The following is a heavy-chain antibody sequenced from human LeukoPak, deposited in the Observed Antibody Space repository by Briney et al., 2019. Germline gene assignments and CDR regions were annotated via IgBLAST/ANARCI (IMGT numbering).Heavy chain of an antibody. CDR1: GVSISSSNW. D-gene: IGHD2-2*01. V-gene: IGHV4-28*05. Sequence: PSETLSLTCTVSGVSISSSNWWGCIRQPPRKGLEWVGYIYYSGSIYYNPSLKSRVTMSVDTSKNQFSLKLSYVTAVDTAVYYCARTSLGYCSSTSCTDAFDIWGQGTMVTVSS. J-gene: IGHJ3*02. CDR2: IYYSGSI. CDR3: ARTSLGYCSSTSCTDAFDI.